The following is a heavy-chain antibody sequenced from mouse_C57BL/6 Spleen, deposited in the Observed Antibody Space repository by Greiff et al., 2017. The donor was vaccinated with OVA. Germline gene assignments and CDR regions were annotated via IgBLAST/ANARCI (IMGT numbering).Heavy chain of an antibody. CDR2: IYPGDGDT. D-gene: IGHD2-2*01. CDR1: GYAFSSYW. J-gene: IGHJ4*01. CDR3: ARLDYGYDEIVYAMDY. V-gene: IGHV1-80*01. Sequence: QVQLQQSGAELVKPGASVKISCKASGYAFSSYWMNWVKQRPGKGLEWIGQIYPGDGDTNYNGKFKGKATLTADKSSSTAYMQLSSLTSEDSAVYFCARLDYGYDEIVYAMDYWGQGTSVTVSS.